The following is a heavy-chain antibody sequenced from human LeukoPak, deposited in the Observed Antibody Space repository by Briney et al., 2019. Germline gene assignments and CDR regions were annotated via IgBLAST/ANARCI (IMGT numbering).Heavy chain of an antibody. CDR1: GGSFSGYY. V-gene: IGHV4-34*12. CDR3: ARAGYGDSDFDY. CDR2: FIHSGSI. J-gene: IGHJ4*02. Sequence: SETLSLTCGVSGGSFSGYYWSWIRQSPGKGLEWIGEFIHSGSINYNPSLKSRVTISLDTSTNHFSLKLNSVTAADTAVYYCARAGYGDSDFDYWGQGTLVTVSS. D-gene: IGHD4-17*01.